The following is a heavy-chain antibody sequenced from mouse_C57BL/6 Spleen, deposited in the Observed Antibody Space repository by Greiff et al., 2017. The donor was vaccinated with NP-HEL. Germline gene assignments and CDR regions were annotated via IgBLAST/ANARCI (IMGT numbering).Heavy chain of an antibody. J-gene: IGHJ4*01. V-gene: IGHV1-64*01. Sequence: QVQLQQPGAELVKPGASVKLSCKASGYTFTSYWMHWVKQRPGQGLEWIGMIHPNSGSTNYNEKFKSKATLTVDKSSSTAYMQLSSLTSEDSAVYYCARGELYYYAMDYWGQGTSVTVSS. CDR1: GYTFTSYW. CDR3: ARGELYYYAMDY. D-gene: IGHD1-3*01. CDR2: IHPNSGST.